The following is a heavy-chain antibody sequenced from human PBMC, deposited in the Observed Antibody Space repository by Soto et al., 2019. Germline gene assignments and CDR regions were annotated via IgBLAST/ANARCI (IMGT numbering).Heavy chain of an antibody. V-gene: IGHV3-9*01. CDR3: AKDQGIGATPGTGGMDV. CDR1: GFTFDDYA. CDR2: ISWNSGRI. J-gene: IGHJ6*02. D-gene: IGHD6-13*01. Sequence: PGGSLRLSCAASGFTFDDYAMHWVRQVPGKGLEWVSGISWNSGRIGYADSVKGRFTISRDNAKKSLYLQMNSLRSEETAFYYCAKDQGIGATPGTGGMDVWGQGNTVTVSS.